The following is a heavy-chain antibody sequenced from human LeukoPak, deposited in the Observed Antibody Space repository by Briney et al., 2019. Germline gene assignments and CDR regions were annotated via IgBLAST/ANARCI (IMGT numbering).Heavy chain of an antibody. J-gene: IGHJ4*02. CDR2: IKSQIDGGTT. V-gene: IGHV3-15*01. Sequence: GGSLRLSCAASGFTFSNAWMSWVRQAPGKGLEWVGRIKSQIDGGTTDYAAPVKGRFTISRDDSKDTVYLQMNSLKTKDTAVYYCATRINITFGGVIVYYYFDYWGQGTLVTVSS. CDR3: ATRINITFGGVIVYYYFDY. CDR1: GFTFSNAW. D-gene: IGHD3-16*02.